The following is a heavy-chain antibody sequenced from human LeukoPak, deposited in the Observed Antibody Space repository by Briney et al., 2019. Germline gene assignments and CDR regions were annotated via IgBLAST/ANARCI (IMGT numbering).Heavy chain of an antibody. CDR2: INAGNGNT. J-gene: IGHJ4*02. Sequence: ASVKVSCKASGYTFTSYAMHWVRQAPGQRLEWMGWINAGNGNTKYSQKFQGRVTTTRDTSASTAYMELSSLRSEDTAVYYCARDGDIYDSSGYYQELDYWGQGTLVTVSS. CDR1: GYTFTSYA. V-gene: IGHV1-3*01. D-gene: IGHD3-22*01. CDR3: ARDGDIYDSSGYYQELDY.